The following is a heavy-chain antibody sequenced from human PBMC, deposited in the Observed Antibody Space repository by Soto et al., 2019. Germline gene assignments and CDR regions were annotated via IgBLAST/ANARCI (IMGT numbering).Heavy chain of an antibody. CDR3: ARDTPPTDY. CDR1: GYTFTSYY. CDR2: ISAYNGNT. V-gene: IGHV1-18*01. Sequence: AAVKVSCKASGYTFTSYYISWVRQAPGQGLEWMGWISAYNGNTNYAQKFQGRVTMTTDTSTSTAYMEVRSLRSDDTAVYYCARDTPPTDYWGQGTLVTVSS. J-gene: IGHJ4*02.